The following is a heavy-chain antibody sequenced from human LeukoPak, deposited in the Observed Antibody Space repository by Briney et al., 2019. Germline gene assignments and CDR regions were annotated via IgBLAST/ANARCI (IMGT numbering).Heavy chain of an antibody. CDR1: GFTFSNYG. CDR2: IRHVGTNT. J-gene: IGHJ4*02. Sequence: PGGSLRLSCAVSGFTFSNYGMHWVRQAPGKGLEWVAFIRHVGTNTYYADSVKGRFTISRDNSKNTLYLQMNSLRAEDTAVYYCARDERAVGVDYWGQGTLVTVSS. V-gene: IGHV3-30*02. D-gene: IGHD1-26*01. CDR3: ARDERAVGVDY.